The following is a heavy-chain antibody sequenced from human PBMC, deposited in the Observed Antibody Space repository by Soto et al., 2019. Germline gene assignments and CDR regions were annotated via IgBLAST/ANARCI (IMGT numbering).Heavy chain of an antibody. CDR1: GFAFSSHW. V-gene: IGHV3-7*01. J-gene: IGHJ4*02. CDR3: AIVDFWSGFWGLDY. CDR2: IKEDGSEI. Sequence: EVQLVESGGGLVQPGGSLRLSCSASGFAFSSHWMTWVRQAPGKGLEWVANIKEDGSEIFYADSMKGRFTASRDNARNSLSLDLSGLGAEDTALYYCAIVDFWSGFWGLDYWGQGTLVTVSS. D-gene: IGHD3-3*01.